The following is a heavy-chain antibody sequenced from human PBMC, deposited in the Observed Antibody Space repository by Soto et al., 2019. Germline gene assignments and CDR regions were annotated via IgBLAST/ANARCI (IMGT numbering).Heavy chain of an antibody. D-gene: IGHD3-3*01. Sequence: QVQLQESGPGLVKPSETLSLSCTVSGGSVSSGSYYWSWIRQPPGKGLEWIGHIYHSGSTKYNPSLKSRVTISVATSKNQFSLKLSSVTAADAAVYYCASTAYYDFWSGYFPFDYWGQGTLVTVSS. CDR1: GGSVSSGSYY. J-gene: IGHJ4*02. CDR3: ASTAYYDFWSGYFPFDY. CDR2: IYHSGST. V-gene: IGHV4-61*01.